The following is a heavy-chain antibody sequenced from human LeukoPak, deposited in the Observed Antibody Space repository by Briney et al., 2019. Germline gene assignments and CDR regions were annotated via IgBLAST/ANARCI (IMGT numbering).Heavy chain of an antibody. Sequence: GASVKVSCKASGYTFTSYGISWVRQAPGQGLEWMGWLSAYNGNTNYAQKLQGRVTMTTDTSTSTAYMELRSLRSDDTAVYYCARDYRCSGGSCYSGYFQHWGQGTLVTVSS. CDR1: GYTFTSYG. V-gene: IGHV1-18*01. CDR2: LSAYNGNT. CDR3: ARDYRCSGGSCYSGYFQH. J-gene: IGHJ1*01. D-gene: IGHD2-15*01.